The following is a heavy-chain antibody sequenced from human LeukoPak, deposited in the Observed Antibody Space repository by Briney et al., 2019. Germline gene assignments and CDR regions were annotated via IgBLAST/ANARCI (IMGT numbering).Heavy chain of an antibody. J-gene: IGHJ4*02. V-gene: IGHV3-21*01. CDR1: GFTFSDYI. Sequence: GGSLRLSCAASGFTFSDYIMYWVRQAPGKGLEWVASISRNSTYIHYADSVKGRFTISRDNARNSLFLQMNSLRAEDTAIYYCARDEGYYFDSWGQGTQVTVSS. CDR2: ISRNSTYI. CDR3: ARDEGYYFDS.